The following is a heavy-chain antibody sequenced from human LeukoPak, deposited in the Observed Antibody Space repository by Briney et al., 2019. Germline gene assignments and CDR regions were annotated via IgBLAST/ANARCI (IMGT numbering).Heavy chain of an antibody. V-gene: IGHV1-69*08. CDR3: TRVNLRGSQYNWFDP. J-gene: IGHJ5*02. Sequence: SVKVSCKTSGGTFRSHIFSWVRQAPGQGLEWMGRITPVIDSAKYAQKFRDRLTITADTSTGTAYMELSSLTPDDTALYYCTRVNLRGSQYNWFDPWGQGTLVIVSS. CDR1: GGTFRSHI. CDR2: ITPVIDSA. D-gene: IGHD1-26*01.